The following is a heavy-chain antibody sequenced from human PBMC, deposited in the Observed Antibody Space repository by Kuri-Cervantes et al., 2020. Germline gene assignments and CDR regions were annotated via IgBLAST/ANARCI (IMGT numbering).Heavy chain of an antibody. CDR2: ISWNSGSI. Sequence: GGSLRLSCAASGFTFDDYAMHWVRQAPGKGLEWVSGISWNSGSIGYADSVKGRFTISRDNSKNTLYLQMNSLRAEDTAVYYCARVGGSGMVYWGQGTLVTVSS. V-gene: IGHV3-9*01. J-gene: IGHJ4*02. CDR3: ARVGGSGMVY. D-gene: IGHD3-10*01. CDR1: GFTFDDYA.